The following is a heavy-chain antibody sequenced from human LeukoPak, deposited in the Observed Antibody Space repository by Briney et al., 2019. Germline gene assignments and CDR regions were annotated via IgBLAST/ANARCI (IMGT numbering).Heavy chain of an antibody. V-gene: IGHV3-7*03. CDR1: GFTFSSYW. Sequence: GGSLRLSCAASGFTFSSYWMSWVRQAPGKGVEWVANIKKDGSEKYYVDSVKGRFTISRENAKNSLYLQMNSLRPEDTAVYFCASSKFDTSSIFDYWGQGTLLTVSS. CDR3: ASSKFDTSSIFDY. CDR2: IKKDGSEK. J-gene: IGHJ4*02. D-gene: IGHD2/OR15-2a*01.